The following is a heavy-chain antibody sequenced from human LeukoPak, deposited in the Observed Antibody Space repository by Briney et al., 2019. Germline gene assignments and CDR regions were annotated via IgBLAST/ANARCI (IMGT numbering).Heavy chain of an antibody. CDR3: ARLAGYTNGRLYRFDP. V-gene: IGHV4-59*08. J-gene: IGHJ5*02. Sequence: SETLSLTCSVSGGSISSYYWSWIWQPPGKGLEWIGYIYYSGSTNYNPSLKSRVTISVDTSKNQFSLKLSSVTAADTAMYYCARLAGYTNGRLYRFDPWGQGTLVTVSS. D-gene: IGHD3-16*01. CDR1: GGSISSYY. CDR2: IYYSGST.